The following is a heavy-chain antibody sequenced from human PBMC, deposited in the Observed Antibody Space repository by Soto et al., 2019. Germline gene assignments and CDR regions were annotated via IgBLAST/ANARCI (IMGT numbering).Heavy chain of an antibody. Sequence: QVQLVESGGGLVKPGGSLRISCAASGFTFSDYYMTWIRQAPGKGLEWVAYISSSGTGIYYPDSVKGRFTISRDNAKNSLYLQVSSLRAEDTAMYYCARAYSDAFDIWGQGTMVTVSS. V-gene: IGHV3-11*01. CDR1: GFTFSDYY. D-gene: IGHD2-15*01. CDR3: ARAYSDAFDI. CDR2: ISSSGTGI. J-gene: IGHJ3*02.